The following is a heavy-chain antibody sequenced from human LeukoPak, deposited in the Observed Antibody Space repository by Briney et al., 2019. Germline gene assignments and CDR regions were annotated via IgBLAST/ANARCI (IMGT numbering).Heavy chain of an antibody. CDR3: ARGKRVTTIRYFDY. CDR1: GGSFSGYC. Sequence: SETLSLTCAVYGGSFSGYCWSWIRQPPGKGLEWIGEINHSGSTNYNPSLKSRVTISVDTSKNQFSLKLSSVTAADTAVYYCARGKRVTTIRYFDYWGQGTLVTVSS. D-gene: IGHD4-11*01. V-gene: IGHV4-34*01. CDR2: INHSGST. J-gene: IGHJ4*02.